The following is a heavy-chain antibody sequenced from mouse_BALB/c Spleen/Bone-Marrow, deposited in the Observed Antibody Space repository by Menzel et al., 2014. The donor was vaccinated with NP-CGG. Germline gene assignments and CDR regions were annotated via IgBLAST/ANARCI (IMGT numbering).Heavy chain of an antibody. D-gene: IGHD2-4*01. CDR3: ARTMIYFYAMDY. CDR2: INPYNDGI. CDR1: GYTFTSFV. Sequence: VQLQQPGPELVKPGASVKVSCKASGYTFTSFVMHWVKQKPGQGLEWIGYINPYNDGIKYNEKFKGKATLTSDKSSNTAYMELSSLTSEDSAVYYCARTMIYFYAMDYWGQGTSVTVSS. J-gene: IGHJ4*01. V-gene: IGHV1-14*01.